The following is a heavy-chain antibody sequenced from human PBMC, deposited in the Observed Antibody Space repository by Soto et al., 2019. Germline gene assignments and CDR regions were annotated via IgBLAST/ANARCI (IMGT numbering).Heavy chain of an antibody. D-gene: IGHD2-2*01. Sequence: GASVKVSCKASGGTFSSYTISWVRQAPGQGLEWMGRIIPILGIANYAQKFQGRVTITADKSTSTAYTELSSLRSEDTAVYYCARSDCSSTSCYVEGNWFDPWGQGTLVTVSS. CDR1: GGTFSSYT. CDR2: IIPILGIA. CDR3: ARSDCSSTSCYVEGNWFDP. V-gene: IGHV1-69*02. J-gene: IGHJ5*02.